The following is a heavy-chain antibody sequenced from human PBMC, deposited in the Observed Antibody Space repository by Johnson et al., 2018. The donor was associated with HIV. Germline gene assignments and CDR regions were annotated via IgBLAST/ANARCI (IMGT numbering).Heavy chain of an antibody. CDR2: ISYDGSNK. V-gene: IGHV3-30*03. CDR3: ATSMGATALAFDI. J-gene: IGHJ3*02. D-gene: IGHD1-26*01. CDR1: GFSFSSYG. Sequence: QVQLVESGGGVVQPGRSLRLSCAASGFSFSSYGMHWVRQAPGKGLEWVAVISYDGSNKYYADSVKGRFTISRDNSKNMLYLQMNSLRAEDTAVYYCATSMGATALAFDIWGQGTMVTVSS.